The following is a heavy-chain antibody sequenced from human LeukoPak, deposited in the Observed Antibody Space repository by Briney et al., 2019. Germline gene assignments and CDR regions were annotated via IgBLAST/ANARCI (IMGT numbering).Heavy chain of an antibody. CDR2: VSYDGSNK. J-gene: IGHJ4*02. Sequence: DPGGSLRLSCAASGFTFSDFRMHWVRQAPGRGLEWVAVVSYDGSNKYYADSVKGRFTISRDNSKNTLYLQMNSLRAEDTAVYYCAKCWGTYYYDSTGYGGYFDYWGQGTLVTVSS. V-gene: IGHV3-30-3*02. CDR1: GFTFSDFR. D-gene: IGHD3-22*01. CDR3: AKCWGTYYYDSTGYGGYFDY.